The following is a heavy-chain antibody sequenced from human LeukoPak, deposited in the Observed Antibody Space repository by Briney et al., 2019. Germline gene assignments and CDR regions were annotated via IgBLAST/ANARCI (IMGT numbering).Heavy chain of an antibody. CDR1: GYTLTKLS. CDR2: FYAEDGEI. J-gene: IGHJ4*02. V-gene: IGHV1-24*01. Sequence: GASVKVSCKVSGYTLTKLSMHWVRQAPGKGLEWMGGFYAEDGEIIDAQKFLGRVTMTEDTSTDTAYMELSSLRSEDTAVYYCAKGSAAPGIPNDYWGQGTLVTVSS. D-gene: IGHD6-13*01. CDR3: AKGSAAPGIPNDY.